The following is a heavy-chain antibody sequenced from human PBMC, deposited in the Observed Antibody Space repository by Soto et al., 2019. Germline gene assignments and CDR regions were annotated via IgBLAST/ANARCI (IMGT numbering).Heavy chain of an antibody. CDR1: GYIFVNYG. D-gene: IGHD3-16*02. CDR2: ISPYSGNT. CDR3: AMVDNFVTPTPQDV. V-gene: IGHV1-18*01. Sequence: QVQLVQSGDEVRKPGSSVKVSCKASGYIFVNYGIAWVRQAPGQGLEWMGWISPYSGNTHYASKVQGRLTMTTDTSTRTACMGLGSLTSDDTPVYCCAMVDNFVTPTPQDVWGQGTTVTVSS. J-gene: IGHJ6*02.